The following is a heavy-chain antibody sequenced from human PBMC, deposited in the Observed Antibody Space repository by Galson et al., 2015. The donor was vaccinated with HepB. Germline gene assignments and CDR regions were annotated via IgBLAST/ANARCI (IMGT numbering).Heavy chain of an antibody. CDR1: GFTFDDYA. Sequence: SLRLSCAASGFTFDDYAMHWVRQAPGKGLEWVSGISWNSGSIGYADSVKGRFTISRDNAKNSLYLQMNSLRAEDTALYYCAKDQGWRRATVVPAALFDYWGQGTLVTVSS. D-gene: IGHD2-2*01. CDR3: AKDQGWRRATVVPAALFDY. J-gene: IGHJ4*02. CDR2: ISWNSGSI. V-gene: IGHV3-9*01.